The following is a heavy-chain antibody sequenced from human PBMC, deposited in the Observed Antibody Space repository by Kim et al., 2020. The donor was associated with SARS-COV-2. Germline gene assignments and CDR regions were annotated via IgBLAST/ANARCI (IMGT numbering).Heavy chain of an antibody. CDR2: IDGRSTTT. CDR1: GFTFSNSP. J-gene: IGHJ4*02. CDR3: AKSGQLDY. Sequence: GGSLRLSCAASGFTFSNSPMSWVRQAPGKGLEWVSTIDGRSTTTYYPGSVKGRFTISRDNTKNTLYLQMNSLRAEDTAVYYCAKSGQLDYWGQGTLVTVSS. V-gene: IGHV3-23*01. D-gene: IGHD5-12*01.